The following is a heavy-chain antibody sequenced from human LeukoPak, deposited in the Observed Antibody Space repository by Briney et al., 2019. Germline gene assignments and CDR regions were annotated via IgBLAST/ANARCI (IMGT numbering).Heavy chain of an antibody. CDR3: ARDADYYDSSGYYHDY. D-gene: IGHD3-22*01. CDR2: IKQDGSEK. J-gene: IGHJ4*02. Sequence: PGGSLRLSCAASGFTFSSYWMSWVRQAPGKGLEWVANIKQDGSEKYYVDSVKGRFTTSRDNAKNSLYLQMNSLRAEDTAVYYCARDADYYDSSGYYHDYWGQGTLVTASS. V-gene: IGHV3-7*01. CDR1: GFTFSSYW.